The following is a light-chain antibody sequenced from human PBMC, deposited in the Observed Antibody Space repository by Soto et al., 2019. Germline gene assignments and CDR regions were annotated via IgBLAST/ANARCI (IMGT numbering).Light chain of an antibody. J-gene: IGKJ2*01. CDR3: QHYVTLPPT. CDR1: QDIVKY. Sequence: DIQMTQSPSSLSASVGDRVTIACQASQDIVKYLNWYPQKPGKAPELLIYDASNLEPGVPSRFSGSGSGTHFTFTISSLHPEDIATYYCQHYVTLPPTFGQGTKLEIK. CDR2: DAS. V-gene: IGKV1-33*01.